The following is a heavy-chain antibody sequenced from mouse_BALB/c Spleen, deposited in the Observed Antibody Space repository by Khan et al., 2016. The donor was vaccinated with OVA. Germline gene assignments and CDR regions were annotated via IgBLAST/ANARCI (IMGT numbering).Heavy chain of an antibody. CDR3: AREEALYHCDH. V-gene: IGHV1-76*01. CDR1: GYIFTSYW. Sequence: QVQLKQSGAELVRPGASVKLSCKTSGYIFTSYWIHWVKQRSGQGLEWIARIYPGTDNSYYNEKFKDKATLTADKSSSTAYMQLRSLKSEDSDVYFCAREEALYHCDHWGQGTTLTVSS. CDR2: IYPGTDNS. J-gene: IGHJ2*01.